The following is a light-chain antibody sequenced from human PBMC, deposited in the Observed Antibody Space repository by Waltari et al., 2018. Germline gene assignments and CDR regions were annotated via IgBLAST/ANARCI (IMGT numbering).Light chain of an antibody. CDR1: QSVSYSSDNKNC. CDR3: HQYCSMPYT. J-gene: IGKJ2*01. Sequence: DIVMTQSPDSLPVSLGERATFTCKSSQSVSYSSDNKNCLAWYQQKPGQPPRLLIYGASTRESGVPDRFSGSGSGTDFSLTISSVQAEDVAVYYCHQYCSMPYTFGQGTKLEIK. V-gene: IGKV4-1*01. CDR2: GAS.